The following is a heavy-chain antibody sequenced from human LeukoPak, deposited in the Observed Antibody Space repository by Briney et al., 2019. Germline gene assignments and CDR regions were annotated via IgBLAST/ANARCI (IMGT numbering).Heavy chain of an antibody. D-gene: IGHD6-19*01. CDR2: INPNSGGT. Sequence: ASVKVSCKASGYTFTGYYMHWVRQAPGQGLEWMGWINPNSGGTNYAQKFQGRVTMTRDTSISTAYMELSRLRSDDTAVYYCARASSGWYGYWFDPWGQGTLVTVSS. V-gene: IGHV1-2*02. CDR3: ARASSGWYGYWFDP. J-gene: IGHJ5*02. CDR1: GYTFTGYY.